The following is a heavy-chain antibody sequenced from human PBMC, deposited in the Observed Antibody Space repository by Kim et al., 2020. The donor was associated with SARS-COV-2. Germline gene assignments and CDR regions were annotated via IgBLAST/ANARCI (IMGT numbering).Heavy chain of an antibody. J-gene: IGHJ6*02. V-gene: IGHV4-4*02. D-gene: IGHD1-26*01. Sequence: SETLSLTCAVSGGSISSDAWWSGVRQPPGKGLEWIGEIYHGGSTNYSPSLESRVTISVDKSKNQFSLKVNSVTAADTAVYYCARVSSGNYLFWGQGTTVTVSS. CDR1: GGSISSDAW. CDR2: IYHGGST. CDR3: ARVSSGNYLF.